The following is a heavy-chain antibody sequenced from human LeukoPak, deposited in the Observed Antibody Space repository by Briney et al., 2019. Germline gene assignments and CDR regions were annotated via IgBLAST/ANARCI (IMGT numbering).Heavy chain of an antibody. CDR1: GGTFSSYA. J-gene: IGHJ6*03. CDR3: ARAIYGYSSSWGDYYYYYMDV. Sequence: GASVKVSCKASGGTFSSYAISWVRQAPGQGLEWMGGIIPIFGTANYAQKFQGRVTITADESTSTAYMELSSLRSEDTAVYYCARAIYGYSSSWGDYYYYYMDVWGKGTTVTISS. D-gene: IGHD6-13*01. V-gene: IGHV1-69*13. CDR2: IIPIFGTA.